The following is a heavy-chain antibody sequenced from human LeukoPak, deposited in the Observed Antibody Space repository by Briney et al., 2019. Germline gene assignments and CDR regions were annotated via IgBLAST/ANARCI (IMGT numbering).Heavy chain of an antibody. Sequence: ASVKVSCKASGYTFSSYGISWVRQAPGQGLELVGWISTYNGNTNYAQKLQGRVTMTTDTSTSTAYMELRSLRSDDTAMYYCARDEGGYYRSLYFAYWGQGTLVTVSS. CDR1: GYTFSSYG. CDR3: ARDEGGYYRSLYFAY. CDR2: ISTYNGNT. D-gene: IGHD3-22*01. V-gene: IGHV1-18*01. J-gene: IGHJ4*02.